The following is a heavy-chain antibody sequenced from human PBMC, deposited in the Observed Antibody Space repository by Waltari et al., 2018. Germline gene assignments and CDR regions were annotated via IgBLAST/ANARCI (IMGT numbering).Heavy chain of an antibody. J-gene: IGHJ4*02. CDR1: GGSISSSSYY. CDR3: ARRGHRGAFDY. V-gene: IGHV4-39*01. Sequence: QLQLQESGPGLVKPSETLSLTCTVSGGSISSSSYYWGWIRQPPVKGLEWIGSIYYSGSNYYNPSRKSRVTISGDTSRNQCSLKRSCVTAADTAGYYCARRGHRGAFDYWGQGTLVTVSS. CDR2: IYYSGSN. D-gene: IGHD3-10*01.